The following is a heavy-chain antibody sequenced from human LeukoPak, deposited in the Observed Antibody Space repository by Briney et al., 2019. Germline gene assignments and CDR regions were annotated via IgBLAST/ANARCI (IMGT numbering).Heavy chain of an antibody. Sequence: GGSLRLSCAASGFTFSSYEMNWVRQAPGKGLEWVSYISSSGSTIYYADSVKGRFTISRDNAKNSLYLQMNSLRAEDTAVYYCARVLGSSWFDYWGQGTLVTVSS. D-gene: IGHD6-13*01. V-gene: IGHV3-48*03. CDR3: ARVLGSSWFDY. CDR1: GFTFSSYE. CDR2: ISSSGSTI. J-gene: IGHJ4*02.